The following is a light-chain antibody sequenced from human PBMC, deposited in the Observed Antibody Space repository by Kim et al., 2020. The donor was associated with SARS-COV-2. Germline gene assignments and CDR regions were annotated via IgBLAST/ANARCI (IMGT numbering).Light chain of an antibody. V-gene: IGLV3-19*01. CDR2: GKN. CDR3: NSRDSNDNVV. Sequence: VALGQTVRITCQGDSLRSYYATWYQQKPGQAPIVVIYGKNNRPSGIPDRFSGSSSGNPASLTITGTQAGDEADYYCNSRDSNDNVVFGGGTKLTVL. CDR1: SLRSYY. J-gene: IGLJ2*01.